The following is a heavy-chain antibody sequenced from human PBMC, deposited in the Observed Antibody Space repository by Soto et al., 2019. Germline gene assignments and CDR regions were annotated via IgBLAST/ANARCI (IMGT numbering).Heavy chain of an antibody. D-gene: IGHD5-12*01. V-gene: IGHV1-18*01. J-gene: IGHJ4*02. Sequence: ASVKVSCKASGYTFTSYGISWVRQAPGQGLEWMGWISAYNGNTNYAQKLQGRVTMTTDTSTSTAYMELRSLRSDDTAVYYCARDGADSGYDYNVVVIDYWGQGTLVTSPQ. CDR2: ISAYNGNT. CDR3: ARDGADSGYDYNVVVIDY. CDR1: GYTFTSYG.